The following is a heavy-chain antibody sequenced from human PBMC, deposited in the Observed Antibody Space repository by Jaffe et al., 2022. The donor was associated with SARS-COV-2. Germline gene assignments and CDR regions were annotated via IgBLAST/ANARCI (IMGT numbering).Heavy chain of an antibody. CDR2: INAGNGNT. CDR3: ARDRSIAVAGTRWFDP. J-gene: IGHJ5*02. D-gene: IGHD6-19*01. V-gene: IGHV1-3*01. CDR1: GYTFTSYA. Sequence: QVQLVQSGAEVKKPGASVKVSCKASGYTFTSYAMHWVRQAPGQRLEWMGWINAGNGNTKYSQKFQGRVTITRDTSASTAYMELSSLRSEDTAVYYCARDRSIAVAGTRWFDPWGQGTLVTVSS.